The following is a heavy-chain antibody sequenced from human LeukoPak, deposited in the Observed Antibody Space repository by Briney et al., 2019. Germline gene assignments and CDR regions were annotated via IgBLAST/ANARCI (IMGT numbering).Heavy chain of an antibody. Sequence: GGSLRLSCAASGFTFSSYSMNWVRQAPGKRLEWVSSISSSSTYIYYADSVKGRFTISRDNAKNSLYLQMNSLRAEDTAVYYCARDSSTSYYFDYWGQGTLVTVSS. CDR2: ISSSSTYI. D-gene: IGHD2-2*01. CDR3: ARDSSTSYYFDY. J-gene: IGHJ4*02. V-gene: IGHV3-21*01. CDR1: GFTFSSYS.